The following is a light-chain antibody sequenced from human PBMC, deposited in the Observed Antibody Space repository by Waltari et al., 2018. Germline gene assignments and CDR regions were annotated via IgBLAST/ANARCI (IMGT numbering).Light chain of an antibody. CDR3: LLYMGSGIWV. J-gene: IGLJ3*02. V-gene: IGLV8-61*01. Sequence: QTVVTQEPSVSVAPGGTVTLTFSLSPCSTSSPSYARWYQQTPGQAPRTLVYKTNSRSSGVPDRFSGSVLGNKAALTITGAQADDESDYYCLLYMGSGIWVFGGGTKLTVL. CDR1: PCSTSSPSY. CDR2: KTN.